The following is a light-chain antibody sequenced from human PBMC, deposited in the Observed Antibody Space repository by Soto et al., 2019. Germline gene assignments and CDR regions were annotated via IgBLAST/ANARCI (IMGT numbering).Light chain of an antibody. J-gene: IGKJ4*01. CDR2: GAS. CDR3: QQYKDWPPLT. V-gene: IGKV3D-15*01. CDR1: QSVNIN. Sequence: EIVMTQSPVTLSASPGERVTLSCRASQSVNINLAWYQQRPGQAPRVLIYGASNRASGIPDRFSGSGSGTDFTLTISSLEPDDFALYYCQQYKDWPPLTFGGGTRLEIK.